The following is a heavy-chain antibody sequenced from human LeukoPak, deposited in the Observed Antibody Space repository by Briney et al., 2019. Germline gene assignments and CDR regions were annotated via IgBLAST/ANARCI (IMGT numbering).Heavy chain of an antibody. CDR3: ARDSPITGTYLWFFDY. Sequence: PGGSLRLSCAASGFTFSAYWMHWVRQLPGKGLVWVSRINGDGSSTNYADSVKGRFTISRDNAKNTLYLQMNSLRAEDTAIYYCARDSPITGTYLWFFDYWGQGALDTVSS. CDR2: INGDGSST. J-gene: IGHJ4*02. CDR1: GFTFSAYW. D-gene: IGHD5/OR15-5a*01. V-gene: IGHV3-74*01.